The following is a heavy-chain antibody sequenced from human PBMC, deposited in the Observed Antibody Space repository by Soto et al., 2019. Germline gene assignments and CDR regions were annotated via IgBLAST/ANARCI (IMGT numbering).Heavy chain of an antibody. V-gene: IGHV1-69*01. D-gene: IGHD6-19*01. CDR2: IIPIFGTA. Sequence: QVQLVQSGAEVKKPGSSVKVSCKASVGTFSSYAISWVRQAPGQGLEWMGGIIPIFGTANYAQKFQGRVTITADESTSTAYMELSSLRSEDTAVYYCARDLYHSSGSPQYFDYWGQGTLVTVSS. CDR1: VGTFSSYA. J-gene: IGHJ4*02. CDR3: ARDLYHSSGSPQYFDY.